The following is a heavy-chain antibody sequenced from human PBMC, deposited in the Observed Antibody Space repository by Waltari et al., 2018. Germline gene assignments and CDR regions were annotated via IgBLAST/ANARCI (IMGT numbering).Heavy chain of an antibody. CDR1: GFSFSDYS. CDR3: ARGLPGYYFDY. CDR2: ISSKRGNI. V-gene: IGHV3-48*01. Sequence: EVNLVESGGALVQPGGSLRLSCEASGFSFSDYSMHWVRQVPGKGLEWVSYISSKRGNIDYADSVRGRFTISRDNVENSLHLQMDSLRVEDTAVYYCARGLPGYYFDYWGQGTLVTVSS. J-gene: IGHJ4*02.